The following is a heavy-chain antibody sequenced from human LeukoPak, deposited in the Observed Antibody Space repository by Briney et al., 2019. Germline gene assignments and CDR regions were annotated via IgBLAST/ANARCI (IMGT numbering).Heavy chain of an antibody. Sequence: GGSLRLSCAASGFTFTDHWMHWVRQAPGKGLVWVSRINSEGTSTSYADSVKGRFTISRDNAKTTLYLQMNSLRAEDTAVYYCARDRIEFSYGTGFDYWGQGSLVTVSS. D-gene: IGHD3-10*01. CDR3: ARDRIEFSYGTGFDY. V-gene: IGHV3-74*01. CDR1: GFTFTDHW. J-gene: IGHJ4*02. CDR2: INSEGTST.